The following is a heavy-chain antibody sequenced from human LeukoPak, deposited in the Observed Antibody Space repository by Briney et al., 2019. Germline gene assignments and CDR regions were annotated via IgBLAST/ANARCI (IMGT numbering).Heavy chain of an antibody. J-gene: IGHJ6*02. D-gene: IGHD3-22*01. CDR2: ISAYNGNT. CDR3: ASNRHYYDPMDV. CDR1: GYTFTSYG. V-gene: IGHV1-18*01. Sequence: ASVKVSCKASGYTFTSYGISWVRQAPGQGLEWMGWISAYNGNTNYAQELQGRVTMTTDTSTSTAYMELRSLRSDDTAVYYCASNRHYYDPMDVWGQGTTVTVSS.